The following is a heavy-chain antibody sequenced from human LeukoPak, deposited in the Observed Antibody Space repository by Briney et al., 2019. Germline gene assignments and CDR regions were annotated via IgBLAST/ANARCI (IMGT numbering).Heavy chain of an antibody. Sequence: GESLKISCKGSGYSFTSYWIGWVRQMPGKGLEWMGIIYPGDPDTRYSPSFQGQVTISADKSISTAYLQWSSLKASDTAMYYCARFTPYSYGFTYYFDYWGQGTLVTVSS. CDR2: IYPGDPDT. J-gene: IGHJ4*02. D-gene: IGHD5-18*01. V-gene: IGHV5-51*01. CDR3: ARFTPYSYGFTYYFDY. CDR1: GYSFTSYW.